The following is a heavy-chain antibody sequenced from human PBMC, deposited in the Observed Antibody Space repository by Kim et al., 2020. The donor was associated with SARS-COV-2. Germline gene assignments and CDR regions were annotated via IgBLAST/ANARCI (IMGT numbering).Heavy chain of an antibody. J-gene: IGHJ5*02. Sequence: SETLSLTCAVYGGSFSDYYWSWIRQPPGKGLEWIGEINHSGSTNYNPSLKSRVTVSVDTSKNQFSLKLSSVTAADTAVYYCARRRYSSPNWFDPWGQGTL. CDR1: GGSFSDYY. CDR3: ARRRYSSPNWFDP. D-gene: IGHD6-13*01. CDR2: INHSGST. V-gene: IGHV4-34*01.